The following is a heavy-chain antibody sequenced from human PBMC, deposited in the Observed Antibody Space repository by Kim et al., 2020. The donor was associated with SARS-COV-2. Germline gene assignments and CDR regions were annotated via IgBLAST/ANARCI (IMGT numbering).Heavy chain of an antibody. CDR2: GSNN. D-gene: IGHD1-26*01. Sequence: GSNNYSADSAKGRFTLSRDNSKNTLYLQMHSLRAEATAVYYCAKAGANDYWGQGTLVTVSS. CDR3: AKAGANDY. V-gene: IGHV3-33*06. J-gene: IGHJ4*02.